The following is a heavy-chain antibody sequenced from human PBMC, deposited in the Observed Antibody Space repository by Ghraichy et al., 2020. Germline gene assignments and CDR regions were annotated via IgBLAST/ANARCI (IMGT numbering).Heavy chain of an antibody. CDR1: GGSMSPFH. Sequence: SETLSLTCSVSGGSMSPFHWSWVRKSPGKGLEWIGNIFYTGTATYNSALKSRVTISIDTSTNQFSLKLRSMTAADTAVYSGATVMTSYCGGDCYSHYFAFWGQGTLVTASS. J-gene: IGHJ4*02. D-gene: IGHD2-21*02. CDR3: ATVMTSYCGGDCYSHYFAF. CDR2: IFYTGTA. V-gene: IGHV4-59*01.